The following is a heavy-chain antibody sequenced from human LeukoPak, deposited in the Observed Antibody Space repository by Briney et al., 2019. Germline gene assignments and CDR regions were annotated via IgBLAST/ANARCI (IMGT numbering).Heavy chain of an antibody. V-gene: IGHV1-46*03. D-gene: IGHD6-6*01. CDR3: ASLGESYSSSSRPFDY. Sequence: ASVEVSCKASGYTFTSYYMHWVRQAPGQGLEWMGIINPSGGSTSYAQKFQGRVTMTRDTSTSTVYMELSSLRSEDTAVYYCASLGESYSSSSRPFDYWGQGTLVTVSS. CDR1: GYTFTSYY. J-gene: IGHJ4*02. CDR2: INPSGGST.